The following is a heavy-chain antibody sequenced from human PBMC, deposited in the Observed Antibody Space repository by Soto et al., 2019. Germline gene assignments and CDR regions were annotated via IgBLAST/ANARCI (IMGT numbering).Heavy chain of an antibody. D-gene: IGHD6-6*01. CDR1: GGSISSGGYY. V-gene: IGHV4-31*03. Sequence: QVQLQESGPGLVKPSQTLSLTCTVSGGSISSGGYYWSWIRQHPGKGLEWIGYIYYSGSTYYNPSLKSRVTISVDTSKNQFSLKLSSVTAADTAVYYCARDIYSSFNNKETGFDPWGQGTLVTVSS. CDR2: IYYSGST. CDR3: ARDIYSSFNNKETGFDP. J-gene: IGHJ5*02.